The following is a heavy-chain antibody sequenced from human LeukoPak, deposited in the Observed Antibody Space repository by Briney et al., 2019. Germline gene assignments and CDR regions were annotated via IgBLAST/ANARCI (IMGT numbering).Heavy chain of an antibody. D-gene: IGHD3-22*01. V-gene: IGHV4-39*07. CDR3: ARGGGYQDY. J-gene: IGHJ4*02. Sequence: SETLSLTCTVSGGSISSTSYYWGWIRQPPGKGLEWMGSIYYSGSTFYIPSLKSRLTISLDTSKNQFSLKLSSVTAADTAVYYCARGGGYQDYWGQGTLVTVSS. CDR2: IYYSGST. CDR1: GGSISSTSYY.